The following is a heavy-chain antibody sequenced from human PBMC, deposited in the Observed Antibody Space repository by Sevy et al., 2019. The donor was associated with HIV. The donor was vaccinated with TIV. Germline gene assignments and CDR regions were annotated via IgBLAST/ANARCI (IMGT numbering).Heavy chain of an antibody. CDR1: GGSISSNC. CDR2: RYDTGSS. D-gene: IGHD5-12*01. Sequence: SETLSLTCTVSGGSISSNCWTWIRQPPGKGLEWIGYRYDTGSSDYNPSLKSRVTISLDTLKNQLSLHLSSVTAADTAVYYCASGYETHDHWGQGTLVTVSS. J-gene: IGHJ4*02. CDR3: ASGYETHDH. V-gene: IGHV4-59*01.